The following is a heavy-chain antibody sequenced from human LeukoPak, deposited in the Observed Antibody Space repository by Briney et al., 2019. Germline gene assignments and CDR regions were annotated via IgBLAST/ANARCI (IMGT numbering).Heavy chain of an antibody. D-gene: IGHD3-10*01. Sequence: PSETLSLTCTVSGGSISTHYWSWIRQPPGKGLEWIGYIYYTGSTNYNPSLKSRVTISVDTSRNHFSLKLSSVTAADTAVYYCARYGSGTYRQSDYWGQGTLVTVSS. V-gene: IGHV4-59*11. CDR2: IYYTGST. CDR3: ARYGSGTYRQSDY. CDR1: GGSISTHY. J-gene: IGHJ4*02.